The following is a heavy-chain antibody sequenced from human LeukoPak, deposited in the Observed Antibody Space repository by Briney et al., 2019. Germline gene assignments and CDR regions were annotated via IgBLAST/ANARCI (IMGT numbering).Heavy chain of an antibody. J-gene: IGHJ2*01. D-gene: IGHD2-21*02. V-gene: IGHV4-39*01. CDR3: ARQSKGGDSNYWYFDL. Sequence: SETLSLTCTVSGGSISSSSYYWGWIRQPPGKGLEWIGSIYYSGSTYYNPSLKSRVTISVDTSKNQFSLKLSSVTAADTAVYYCARQSKGGDSNYWYFDLWGRGTLVTVSS. CDR1: GGSISSSSYY. CDR2: IYYSGST.